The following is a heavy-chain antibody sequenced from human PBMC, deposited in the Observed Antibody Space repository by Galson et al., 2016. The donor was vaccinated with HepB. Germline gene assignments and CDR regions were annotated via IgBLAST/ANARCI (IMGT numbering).Heavy chain of an antibody. Sequence: SVKVSCKASGYIFSTYYIHWVRQAPGQGLDWMGVISPSGGSTSYAQKFQGRVTMTRNTSTGTVFMELSSLRAEDTAVYYCARVIEIVTVAGALDNWGQGTLVTVSS. J-gene: IGHJ4*02. CDR1: GYIFSTYY. V-gene: IGHV1-46*01. D-gene: IGHD2/OR15-2a*01. CDR2: ISPSGGST. CDR3: ARVIEIVTVAGALDN.